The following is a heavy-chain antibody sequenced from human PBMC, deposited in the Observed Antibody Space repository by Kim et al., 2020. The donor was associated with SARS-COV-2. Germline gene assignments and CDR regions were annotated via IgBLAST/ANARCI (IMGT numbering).Heavy chain of an antibody. CDR2: ISGNTENI. CDR1: GFTFNYYG. D-gene: IGHD3-10*01. Sequence: GGSLRLSCAASGFTFNYYGLNWVRQAPGTGLQWLSYISGNTENIYYADSVKGRFIISRDNAKNSVYLQMNSLRDEDTAVYYCARYNSGHGLDVWGQGTTV. J-gene: IGHJ6*02. CDR3: ARYNSGHGLDV. V-gene: IGHV3-48*02.